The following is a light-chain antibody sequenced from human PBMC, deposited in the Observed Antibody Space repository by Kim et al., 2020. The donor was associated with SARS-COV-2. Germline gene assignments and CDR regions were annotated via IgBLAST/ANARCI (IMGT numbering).Light chain of an antibody. J-gene: IGLJ1*01. V-gene: IGLV2-11*01. CDR1: GSDVGGYNY. CDR2: DVS. CDR3: CSYAGSYPYV. Sequence: PGQSVTSSCTGTGSDVGGYNYVSWYQQHPGKAPKLMIYDVSKRPSGVPDRFSGSKSGNTASLTISGLQAEDEADYYCCSYAGSYPYVFGTGTKVTVL.